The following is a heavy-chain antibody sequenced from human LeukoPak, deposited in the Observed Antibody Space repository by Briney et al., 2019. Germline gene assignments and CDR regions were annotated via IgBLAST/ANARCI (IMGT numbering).Heavy chain of an antibody. J-gene: IGHJ3*01. CDR1: GFNFNNAW. Sequence: QSGGSLRLSCRASGFNFNNAWMTWVRQAPGKGLECLATITQDGSAKYYADSVKGRFTISRDNAINSVYLQINSLRVEDTAVYYCAGPDWGWGQGTMVTVSS. D-gene: IGHD3/OR15-3a*01. CDR3: AGPDWG. V-gene: IGHV3-7*01. CDR2: ITQDGSAK.